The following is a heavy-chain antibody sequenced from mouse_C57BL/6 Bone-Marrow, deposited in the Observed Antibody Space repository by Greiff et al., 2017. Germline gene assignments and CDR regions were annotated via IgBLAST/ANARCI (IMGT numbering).Heavy chain of an antibody. CDR3: ASGDEGRLYAMDD. J-gene: IGHJ4*01. D-gene: IGHD3-3*01. V-gene: IGHV1-49*01. CDR1: YFAFMASA. CDR2: FTMYSDAT. Sequence: LQQSGAELVRPGSSVKLSCKDSYFAFMASAMHWVKQRPGHGLEWIGSFTMYSDATEYSENFKGKATLTANKSSSTAYMELSSLTSEASAVNDWASGDEGRLYAMDDWGKGTSVTVSS.